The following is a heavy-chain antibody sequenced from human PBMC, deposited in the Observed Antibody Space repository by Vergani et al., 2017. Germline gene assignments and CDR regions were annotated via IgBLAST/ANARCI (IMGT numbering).Heavy chain of an antibody. V-gene: IGHV4-38-2*02. J-gene: IGHJ5*02. CDR3: ARHSXVEWLVKLGWIDP. Sequence: QVQLQESGPGLVKPSETLSLTCTVSGYAINSGYFWGWIRQPPGKGLEWIGYIYHGGSTYYNPSLRSRLTLSVDTSKNQFSLKLSSVTAADTAVYFCARHSXVEWLVKLGWIDPWGQGILVTVSS. CDR2: IYHGGST. D-gene: IGHD6-19*01. CDR1: GYAINSGYF.